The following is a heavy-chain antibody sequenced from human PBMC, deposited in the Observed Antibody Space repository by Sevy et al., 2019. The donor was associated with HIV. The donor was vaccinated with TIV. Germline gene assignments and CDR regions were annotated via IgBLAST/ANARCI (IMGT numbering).Heavy chain of an antibody. CDR2: IYPGDSDT. CDR3: ARSVIGSSWYDAFDI. J-gene: IGHJ3*02. V-gene: IGHV5-51*01. D-gene: IGHD6-13*01. CDR1: GYSFTSYW. Sequence: GESLKISCKGSGYSFTSYWIGWVRQMPGKGLEWIGIIYPGDSDTRYSPSFQGQVTISADKSISTAYLQWSSLKASDTAMYYCARSVIGSSWYDAFDIWGQGAMVTVSS.